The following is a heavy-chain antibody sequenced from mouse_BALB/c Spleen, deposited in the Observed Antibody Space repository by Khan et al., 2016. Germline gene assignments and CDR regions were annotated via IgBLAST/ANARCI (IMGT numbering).Heavy chain of an antibody. J-gene: IGHJ4*01. D-gene: IGHD2-4*01. Sequence: EVELVESGGGLVQPGGSLKLSCAASGFTFSSYTMSWVRQTPEKRLEWVAYIINGGGSTYYPDTVKGRFPIPRDNATTTLYLQNRSLKSEDTSMYYCAGNPPTMRYAMDYWGQGTTVTIAS. CDR3: AGNPPTMRYAMDY. CDR2: IINGGGST. V-gene: IGHV5-12-2*01. CDR1: GFTFSSYT.